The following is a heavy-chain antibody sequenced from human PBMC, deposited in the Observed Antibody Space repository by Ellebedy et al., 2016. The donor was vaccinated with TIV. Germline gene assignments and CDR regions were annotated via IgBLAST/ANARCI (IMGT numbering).Heavy chain of an antibody. CDR2: ISYHGINK. CDR3: ARDKGRVVVDGVPDTFDM. J-gene: IGHJ3*02. CDR1: GSTFSDHA. Sequence: GGSLRLXCAASGSTFSDHAMHWVRQAPGKGLEWVAFISYHGINKHYADSVRGRFSVSRDDSKNTLHLQMNILRPDDTAVYYCARDKGRVVVDGVPDTFDMWGRGTPVTVSS. V-gene: IGHV3-30-3*01. D-gene: IGHD2-8*02.